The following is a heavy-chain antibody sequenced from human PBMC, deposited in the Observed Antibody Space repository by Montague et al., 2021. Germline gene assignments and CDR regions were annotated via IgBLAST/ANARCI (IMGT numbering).Heavy chain of an antibody. J-gene: IGHJ4*02. V-gene: IGHV3-74*01. CDR3: ARDRDYYDSGGYYPGY. Sequence: SLRLSCAASGFTFSSYWMHWVRQAPGKGLVWVSRINSDGSSTSYADSVKGRFTISRDNAKNTLYLQMNSLRAVDTAVYYCARDRDYYDSGGYYPGYWGQGTLVTVSS. D-gene: IGHD3-22*01. CDR1: GFTFSSYW. CDR2: INSDGSST.